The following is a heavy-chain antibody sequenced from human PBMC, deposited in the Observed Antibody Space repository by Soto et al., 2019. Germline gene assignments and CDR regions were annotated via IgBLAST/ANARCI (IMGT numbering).Heavy chain of an antibody. V-gene: IGHV1-69*12. Sequence: QVQLVQSGAEVKKPGSSVKVSCKASGGSFRREAINWVRQAPGQGPEWMGGILPFFGTADYAQKFQGRVTRTGDVSTATVYVEVSSLRFEDAAGYYCARGRECGGNSDAFDVWGQGTMVIVSS. CDR2: ILPFFGTA. CDR3: ARGRECGGNSDAFDV. D-gene: IGHD2-21*01. CDR1: GGSFRREA. J-gene: IGHJ3*01.